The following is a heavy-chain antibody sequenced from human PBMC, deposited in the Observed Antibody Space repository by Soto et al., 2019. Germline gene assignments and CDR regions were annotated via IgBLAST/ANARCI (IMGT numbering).Heavy chain of an antibody. CDR2: VNNDGRNT. CDR1: GFTFSDFG. V-gene: IGHV3-23*01. CDR3: AKDAGNEESLFDY. Sequence: PGGSLRLSCEASGFTFSDFGMSWDRQIQGKGLEWVSTVNNDGRNTHYADSVEGRFTISRDNSKNTLYIQMGSLRAEDTAIYYCAKDAGNEESLFDYWGQGT. J-gene: IGHJ4*02.